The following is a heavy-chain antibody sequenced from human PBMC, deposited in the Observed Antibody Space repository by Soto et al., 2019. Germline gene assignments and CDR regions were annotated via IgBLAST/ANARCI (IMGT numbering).Heavy chain of an antibody. V-gene: IGHV1-3*01. CDR3: AVGYSYGYDYFDY. CDR1: GYTFSSYA. D-gene: IGHD5-18*01. J-gene: IGHJ4*02. Sequence: PGESLKISCKASGYTFSSYAIHWVRQAPGQGLEWMGWINAGNGNTKYSQKFQGRVTITRDTSASTAYMELNSLRAEDTAVYYCAVGYSYGYDYFDYWGQGTLVTVSS. CDR2: INAGNGNT.